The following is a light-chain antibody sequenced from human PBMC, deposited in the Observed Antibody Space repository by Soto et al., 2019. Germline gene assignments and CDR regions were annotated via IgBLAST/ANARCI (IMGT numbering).Light chain of an antibody. Sequence: IQMTQSPSSLSASVGDRVIITCQASQDIKKYLNWYQQKPGKAPKLLIYEKSNLETGVASRFSGSGSGTDVTFTISNMQYDDLTTYYCQEYDNIPRTVGHGTKGDIK. J-gene: IGKJ3*01. CDR1: QDIKKY. CDR2: EKS. CDR3: QEYDNIPRT. V-gene: IGKV1-33*01.